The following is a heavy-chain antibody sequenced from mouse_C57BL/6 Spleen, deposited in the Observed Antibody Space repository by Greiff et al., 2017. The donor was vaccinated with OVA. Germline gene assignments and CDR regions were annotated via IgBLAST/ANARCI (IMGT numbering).Heavy chain of an antibody. V-gene: IGHV1-50*01. CDR1: GYTFTSSW. CDR3: ARDPLDSSGYRAWFAY. J-gene: IGHJ3*01. D-gene: IGHD3-2*02. CDR2: IDPSASYT. Sequence: QVQLQQPGAELVKPGASVKLSCKASGYTFTSSWMQWVKQRPGKGLEWIGEIDPSASYTNYNQKFKGKATLTVVTSSSTSSMQLSSLTSEDSAVYYCARDPLDSSGYRAWFAYWGQGTLVTVSA.